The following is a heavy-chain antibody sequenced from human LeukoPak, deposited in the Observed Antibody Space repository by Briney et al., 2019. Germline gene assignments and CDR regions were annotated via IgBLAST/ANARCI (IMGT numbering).Heavy chain of an antibody. CDR3: ARGSTGWLQLPAYFDY. Sequence: PGGSLRLSCAASGFTFSSYSMNWVRPAPGKGLEWVANIKQDGSEKYYVDSVKGRFTISRDNAKNSLYLQMNSLRAEDTAVYYCARGSTGWLQLPAYFDYWGQGTLVTVSS. CDR1: GFTFSSYS. CDR2: IKQDGSEK. V-gene: IGHV3-7*01. D-gene: IGHD5-24*01. J-gene: IGHJ4*02.